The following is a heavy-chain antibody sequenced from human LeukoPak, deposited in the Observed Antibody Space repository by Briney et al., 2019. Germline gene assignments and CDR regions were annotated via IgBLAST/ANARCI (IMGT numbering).Heavy chain of an antibody. Sequence: PGGTLRLSCAAPGFTFSSYGMSWVRQAPGKGLEWVSAISGSGGSTYYADSVKGRFTISRDNSKNTLYLQMNSLRAEDTAVYYCARDPHQQYYYDSSGYYYFDYWGQGTLVTVSS. CDR2: ISGSGGST. D-gene: IGHD3-22*01. J-gene: IGHJ4*02. CDR1: GFTFSSYG. CDR3: ARDPHQQYYYDSSGYYYFDY. V-gene: IGHV3-23*01.